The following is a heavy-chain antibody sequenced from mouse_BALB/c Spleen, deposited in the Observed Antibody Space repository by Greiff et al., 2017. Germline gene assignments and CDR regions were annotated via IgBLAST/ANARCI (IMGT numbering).Heavy chain of an antibody. V-gene: IGHV3-2*02. CDR2: ISYSGST. CDR3: ARAPYSNWYFDV. CDR1: GYSITSDYA. J-gene: IGHJ1*01. Sequence: EVKLVESGPGLVKPSQSLSLTCTVTGYSITSDYAWNWIRQFPGNKLEWMGYISYSGSTSYNPSLKSRISITRDTSKNQFFLQLNSVTTEDTATYYCARAPYSNWYFDVWGAGTTVTVSS. D-gene: IGHD2-10*01.